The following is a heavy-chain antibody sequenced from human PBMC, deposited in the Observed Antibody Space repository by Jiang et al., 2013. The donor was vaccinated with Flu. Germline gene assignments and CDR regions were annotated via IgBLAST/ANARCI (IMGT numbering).Heavy chain of an antibody. CDR2: VYTSGST. CDR3: ARNQQNYYGSGVTNWFDP. D-gene: IGHD3-10*01. J-gene: IGHJ5*02. CDR1: GGSISSGSYY. V-gene: IGHV4-61*02. Sequence: GSGLVKPSQTLSLTCTVSGGSISSGSYYWSWIRQPAGKGLEWIGRVYTSGSTNYNPSLKSRVTISVDTSKNQFSLKLSSVTAADTAVYYCARNQQNYYGSGVTNWFDPWGQGTLVTVSS.